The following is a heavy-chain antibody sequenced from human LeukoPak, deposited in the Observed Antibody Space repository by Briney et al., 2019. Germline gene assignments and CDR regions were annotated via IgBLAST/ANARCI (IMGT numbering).Heavy chain of an antibody. Sequence: SQTLSLTCTVSGGSISSGGYYWSWIRQHPGKALEWIGYIYYSGSTYYNPSLKSRVTISVDTSKNQFSLKLSSVTAADTAVYYCARDPVGYCSSTSCYMGAFDIWGQGTMVTVSS. CDR3: ARDPVGYCSSTSCYMGAFDI. CDR1: GGSISSGGYY. V-gene: IGHV4-31*03. CDR2: IYYSGST. J-gene: IGHJ3*02. D-gene: IGHD2-2*02.